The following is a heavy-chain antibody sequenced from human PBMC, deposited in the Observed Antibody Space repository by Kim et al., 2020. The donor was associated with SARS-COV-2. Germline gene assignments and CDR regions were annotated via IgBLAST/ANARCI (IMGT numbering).Heavy chain of an antibody. V-gene: IGHV3-49*03. J-gene: IGHJ6*02. D-gene: IGHD3-10*01. CDR2: IRSKAYGGTT. CDR3: TRDLKLLWFGDLGDYYYGMDV. CDR1: GFTFGDYA. Sequence: GGSLRLSCTASGFTFGDYAMSWFRQAPGKGLEWVGFIRSKAYGGTTEYAASVKGRFTISRDDSKSIAYLQMNSLKTEDTAVYYCTRDLKLLWFGDLGDYYYGMDVWGQGTTVTVSS.